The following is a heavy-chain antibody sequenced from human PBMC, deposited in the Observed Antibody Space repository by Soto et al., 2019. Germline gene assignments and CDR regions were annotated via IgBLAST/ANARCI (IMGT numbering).Heavy chain of an antibody. CDR2: ISGSGGST. CDR3: AKINSSGWDSCDAFDI. CDR1: GFTFSSYA. V-gene: IGHV3-23*01. D-gene: IGHD6-19*01. Sequence: GGSLRLSCAASGFTFSSYAMSWVRQAPGKGLEWVSAISGSGGSTYYADSVKGRFTISRDNSKNTLCLQMNSLRAEDTAVYYCAKINSSGWDSCDAFDIWGQGTMVTVSS. J-gene: IGHJ3*02.